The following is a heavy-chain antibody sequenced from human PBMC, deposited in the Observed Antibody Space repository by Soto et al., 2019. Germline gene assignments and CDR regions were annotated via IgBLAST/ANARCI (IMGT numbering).Heavy chain of an antibody. J-gene: IGHJ5*02. V-gene: IGHV4-4*02. CDR2: VYHSGST. D-gene: IGHD4-17*01. CDR3: ARDRGPHDCGDYGWFAP. Sequence: QVQLQESGPGLVKPSGTLSLTCAVSSGSISSSNWWSWVRQPPGKGLALIGGVYHSGSTNYNPSLKSRVTISVDKAKNQFSRKLCAVTAADTAVYYCARDRGPHDCGDYGWFAPWGQGTLVTVST. CDR1: SGSISSSNW.